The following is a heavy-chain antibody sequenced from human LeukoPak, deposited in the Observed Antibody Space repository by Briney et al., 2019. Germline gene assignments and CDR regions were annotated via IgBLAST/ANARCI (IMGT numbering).Heavy chain of an antibody. CDR1: GFTVSSNY. V-gene: IGHV3-53*01. J-gene: IGHJ4*02. Sequence: GGSLRLSCAASGFTVSSNYMSWVRQAPGKGLEWVSVIYSGGSTYYADSVKGRFTISRDNSKNTLYLQMNSLRAEDTAVYYCAKGIAVADSYYFDYWGQGTLVTVS. CDR3: AKGIAVADSYYFDY. CDR2: IYSGGST. D-gene: IGHD6-19*01.